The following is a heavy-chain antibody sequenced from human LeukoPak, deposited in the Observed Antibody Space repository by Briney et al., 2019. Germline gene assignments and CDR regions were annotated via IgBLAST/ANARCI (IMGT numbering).Heavy chain of an antibody. CDR3: ASDVGYCSGGSCRYLYYYYGMDV. V-gene: IGHV1-2*02. D-gene: IGHD2-15*01. CDR2: INPNSGGT. CDR1: GYTFTGYY. J-gene: IGHJ6*02. Sequence: GSVKVSCKASGYTFTGYYMHWVRQAPGQGLEWMGWINPNSGGTNYAQKLQGRVTMTTDTSTSTAYMELRSLRSDDTAVYYCASDVGYCSGGSCRYLYYYYGMDVWGQGTTVTVSS.